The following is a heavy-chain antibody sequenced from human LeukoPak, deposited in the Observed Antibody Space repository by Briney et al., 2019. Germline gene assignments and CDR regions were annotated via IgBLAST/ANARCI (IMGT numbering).Heavy chain of an antibody. D-gene: IGHD5-18*01. Sequence: GGSLRLSCAASGYTFSSYAMSWVRQAPGKGLEWVSAISGSGGSTYYADSVKGRFTISRDNSKNTLYLQMNSPRAEDTAVYYCAKVIGYSYGCVDYWGQGTLVTVSS. J-gene: IGHJ4*02. CDR1: GYTFSSYA. CDR2: ISGSGGST. CDR3: AKVIGYSYGCVDY. V-gene: IGHV3-23*01.